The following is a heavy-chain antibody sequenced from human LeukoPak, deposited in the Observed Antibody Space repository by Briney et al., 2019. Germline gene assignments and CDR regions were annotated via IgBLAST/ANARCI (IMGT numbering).Heavy chain of an antibody. J-gene: IGHJ4*02. CDR1: GFTFSDYY. D-gene: IGHD3-10*01. CDR3: ARDRYKYYGSGSYNLDY. CDR2: ISSSGSAI. V-gene: IGHV3-11*01. Sequence: GGSLRLSCAASGFTFSDYYMSWIRQAPGKGLEWVSYISSSGSAIYYADSVKGRFTISRDNAKNSLYLQMNSLRAEDTAVYYCARDRYKYYGSGSYNLDYWGQGTLVTVSS.